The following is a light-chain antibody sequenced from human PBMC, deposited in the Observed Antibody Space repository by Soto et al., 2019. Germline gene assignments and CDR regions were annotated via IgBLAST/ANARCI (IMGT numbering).Light chain of an antibody. Sequence: DIVMTQSPDSLAVSLGERATINCKSSQSVLYSSNNKNYLAWYQQKPEQPPNLLIYWASTRESGVPDRFSGSGSGKDFTLTITSLQAEDVAVYYCQQYYSIPYTFGQGTKLEIK. CDR1: QSVLYSSNNKNY. CDR2: WAS. J-gene: IGKJ2*01. CDR3: QQYYSIPYT. V-gene: IGKV4-1*01.